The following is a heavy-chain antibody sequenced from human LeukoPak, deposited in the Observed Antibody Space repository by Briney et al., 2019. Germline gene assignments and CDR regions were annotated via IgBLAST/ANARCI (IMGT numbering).Heavy chain of an antibody. D-gene: IGHD2-2*01. CDR1: GYTFTGFS. V-gene: IGHV1-18*01. J-gene: IGHJ6*02. Sequence: ASVKVSCKASGYTFTGFSISWVRQAPGQGLEWMGWINTHNGNTKYTQKFLGRVTMTRDKFTSTAYMELTSLTSDDTAVYYCARDDAPAGSESYCRRISCYLGRLDVWGQGTTITVSS. CDR3: ARDDAPAGSESYCRRISCYLGRLDV. CDR2: INTHNGNT.